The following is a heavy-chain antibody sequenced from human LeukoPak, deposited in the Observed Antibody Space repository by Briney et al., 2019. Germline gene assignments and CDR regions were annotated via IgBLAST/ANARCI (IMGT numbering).Heavy chain of an antibody. CDR2: ISGSGGST. CDR1: GFTFSSYA. CDR3: AKHFGSGDYYNFFDD. V-gene: IGHV3-23*01. J-gene: IGHJ4*02. Sequence: GGSLRLSCAASGFTFSSYAMSWVRQAPGKGLDWVSAISGSGGSTYYADSVKGRFTISRDNSKNTLFLQMNSLRAEDTALYYCAKHFGSGDYYNFFDDWGQGTLVSVSS. D-gene: IGHD3-10*01.